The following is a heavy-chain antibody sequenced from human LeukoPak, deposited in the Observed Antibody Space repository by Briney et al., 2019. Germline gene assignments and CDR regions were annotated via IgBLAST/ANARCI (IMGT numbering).Heavy chain of an antibody. CDR2: IYNSGNT. CDR1: RGSISSGGYY. J-gene: IGHJ5*02. Sequence: SETLSLTCSVSRGSISSGGYYWTWIRQHPGKGLEWIGYIYNSGNTYYNPSLKSRVTISIDTSRNQFSLKMSSVTAADTAVYYCARDYGGSGRSGYVSPWGQGTLVTVSS. V-gene: IGHV4-31*02. D-gene: IGHD5-12*01. CDR3: ARDYGGSGRSGYVSP.